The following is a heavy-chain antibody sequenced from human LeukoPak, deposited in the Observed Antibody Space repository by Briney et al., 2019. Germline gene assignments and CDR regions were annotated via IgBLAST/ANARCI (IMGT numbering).Heavy chain of an antibody. CDR1: GYTLTELS. V-gene: IGHV1-24*01. Sequence: ASVKVSCKVSGYTLTELSMHWVRQAPGKGLERMGGFDPEDGETIYAQKFQGRVTMTEDTSTDTAYMELSSLRSEDTAVYYCATDLLHSSWFDPWGQGTLVTVSS. J-gene: IGHJ5*02. D-gene: IGHD2/OR15-2a*01. CDR2: FDPEDGET. CDR3: ATDLLHSSWFDP.